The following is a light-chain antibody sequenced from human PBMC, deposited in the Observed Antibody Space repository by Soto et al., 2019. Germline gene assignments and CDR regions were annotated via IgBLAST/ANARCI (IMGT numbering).Light chain of an antibody. CDR3: QPYLSSPPYA. CDR1: QTISSY. Sequence: EIVLTQSPGTLSLSPGERATLSCRASQTISSYLAWYQHKPGQAPRLLIYDASSRATDIPDRFSGSGSGTDFTLTIGSLEPEDLAVYYCQPYLSSPPYAFGQGTKLEIK. V-gene: IGKV3-20*01. CDR2: DAS. J-gene: IGKJ2*01.